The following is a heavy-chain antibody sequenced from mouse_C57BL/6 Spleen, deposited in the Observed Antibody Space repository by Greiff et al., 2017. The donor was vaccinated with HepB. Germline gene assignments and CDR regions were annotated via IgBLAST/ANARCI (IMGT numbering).Heavy chain of an antibody. CDR3: ARGLLLLYYFDY. D-gene: IGHD1-1*01. Sequence: VQLQQSGPELVKPGDSVKISCKASGYSFTGYFMNWVMQSHGKSLEWIGRINPYNGDTFYNQKFKGKATLTVDKSSSTAHMELRSLTSEDFAVYYCARGLLLLYYFDYWGQGTTLTVSS. V-gene: IGHV1-20*01. J-gene: IGHJ2*01. CDR2: INPYNGDT. CDR1: GYSFTGYF.